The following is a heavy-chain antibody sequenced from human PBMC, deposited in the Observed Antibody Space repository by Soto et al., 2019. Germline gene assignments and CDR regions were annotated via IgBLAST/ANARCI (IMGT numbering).Heavy chain of an antibody. Sequence: GGAQRLSDRPVGFPIIGKKCVAGVSQAPGKGLEWVSALYDLDGSFYAASVKGRFTTSSDSSKTTVYLQMNDLRHEDTAVYYCATWHEREHAYDVWGQGTTVTVS. V-gene: IGHV3-53*01. CDR3: ATWHEREHAYDV. J-gene: IGHJ3*01. CDR2: LYDLDGS. CDR1: GFPIIGKKC. D-gene: IGHD1-1*01.